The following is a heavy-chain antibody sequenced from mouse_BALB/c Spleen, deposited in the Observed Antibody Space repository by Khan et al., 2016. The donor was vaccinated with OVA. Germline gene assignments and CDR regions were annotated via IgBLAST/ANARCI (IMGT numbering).Heavy chain of an antibody. D-gene: IGHD2-1*01. Sequence: EVELVESGGGLVQPGGSRKLTCAASGFTFSSFGMHWVRQAPEKGLEWVAYISSDSITLYYAATVKGRSTISRDNPRNTLFLQMTSLRSEDTALYYCARGNCAWVAYWGQGTLVTVSA. V-gene: IGHV5-17*02. CDR2: ISSDSITL. J-gene: IGHJ3*01. CDR1: GFTFSSFG. CDR3: ARGNCAWVAY.